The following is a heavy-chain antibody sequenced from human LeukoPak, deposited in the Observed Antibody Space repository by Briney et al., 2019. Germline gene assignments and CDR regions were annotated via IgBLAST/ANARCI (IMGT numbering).Heavy chain of an antibody. Sequence: SGPALVQPTQTLTLTCTFSGFSLNTSKMCVSWIRQPPGKALEWLARIDWDDDKYYNASLKTRLTISKDTSKNQVVLTMTNMDPVDTATYNCARISMVRGGEFDYWGQGTLVTVSS. CDR3: ARISMVRGGEFDY. CDR1: GFSLNTSKMC. V-gene: IGHV2-70*11. CDR2: IDWDDDK. D-gene: IGHD3-10*01. J-gene: IGHJ4*02.